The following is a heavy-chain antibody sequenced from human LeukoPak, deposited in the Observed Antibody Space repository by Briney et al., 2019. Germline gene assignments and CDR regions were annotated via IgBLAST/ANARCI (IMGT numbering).Heavy chain of an antibody. Sequence: GGSLRLSCAASGFTVSSNYMSWVRQAPGKGLEWVSVTYSGGTTYYADSVKGRFTISRDNSKNTLYLQMSSLRAEDTAVYYCARDPQSDGSGWYPYFDYWGQGTLVTVSS. CDR3: ARDPQSDGSGWYPYFDY. CDR1: GFTVSSNY. CDR2: TYSGGTT. J-gene: IGHJ4*02. V-gene: IGHV3-66*01. D-gene: IGHD6-19*01.